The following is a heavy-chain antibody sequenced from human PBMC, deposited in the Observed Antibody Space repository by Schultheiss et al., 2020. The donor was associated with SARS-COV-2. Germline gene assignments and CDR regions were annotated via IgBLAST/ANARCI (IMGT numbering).Heavy chain of an antibody. CDR1: GGSISSGSYY. CDR3: AMTLGRPPVTSLDY. D-gene: IGHD4-17*01. CDR2: IHFSGTT. Sequence: SETLSLTCTVSGGSISSGSYYWSWIRQPAGKGLEWIAYIHFSGTTNYNPSLKSRVTISVDTSKNQISLKLSSVTAADTAVYYCAMTLGRPPVTSLDYWGQGTLVTVSS. J-gene: IGHJ4*02. V-gene: IGHV4-61*10.